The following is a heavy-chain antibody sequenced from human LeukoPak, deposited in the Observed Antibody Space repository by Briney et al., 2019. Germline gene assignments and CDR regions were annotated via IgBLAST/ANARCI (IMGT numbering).Heavy chain of an antibody. J-gene: IGHJ5*02. Sequence: GGSLRLSCAASGFTFSTYVMNWFRQAPGKGLEWVSTISVGAEYIFYADSVKGRFTISRDNAKNTVYLQMNSLGGEDTAIYYCARDLRGSPDRWGQGTLVTVSS. CDR1: GFTFSTYV. CDR3: ARDLRGSPDR. CDR2: ISVGAEYI. V-gene: IGHV3-23*01. D-gene: IGHD3-16*01.